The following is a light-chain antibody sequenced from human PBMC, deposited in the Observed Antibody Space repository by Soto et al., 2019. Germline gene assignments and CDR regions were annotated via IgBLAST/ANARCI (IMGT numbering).Light chain of an antibody. Sequence: DIQMTQSPSSLSASVGDRVTITCRASQSISTYLNWYQHKPGKAPKVLIYAVSSLQSGVPSRFSGSGSGTDFTLTITSLQPEDSATYYCQHSYGTPRTFGRGTKVDIK. V-gene: IGKV1-39*01. CDR1: QSISTY. CDR3: QHSYGTPRT. J-gene: IGKJ1*01. CDR2: AVS.